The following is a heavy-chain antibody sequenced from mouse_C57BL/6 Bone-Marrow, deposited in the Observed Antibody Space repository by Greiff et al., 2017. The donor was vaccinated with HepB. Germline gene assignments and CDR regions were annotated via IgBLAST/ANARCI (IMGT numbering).Heavy chain of an antibody. CDR3: AGRGYDGYYGAMDY. Sequence: QVHVKQPGAELVKPGASVKLSCKASGYTFTSYWMHWVKQRPGRGLEWIGRIDPNSGGTKYNEKFKSKATLTVDKPSSTAYMQLSSLTSEDSAVYYCAGRGYDGYYGAMDYWGQGTSVTVSS. V-gene: IGHV1-72*01. D-gene: IGHD2-3*01. CDR2: IDPNSGGT. CDR1: GYTFTSYW. J-gene: IGHJ4*01.